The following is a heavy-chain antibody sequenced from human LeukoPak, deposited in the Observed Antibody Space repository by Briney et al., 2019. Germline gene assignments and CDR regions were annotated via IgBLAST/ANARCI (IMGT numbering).Heavy chain of an antibody. CDR2: IIPILGIA. J-gene: IGHJ5*02. V-gene: IGHV1-69*04. CDR1: GGSFSSYA. Sequence: ASVKVSCKASGGSFSSYAISWVRQAPGQGLEWMGRIIPILGIANYAQKFQGRVTITADKSTSTAYMELSSLRSEDTAVYYCARGGDYGDLYWFDPWGQGTLVTVSS. CDR3: ARGGDYGDLYWFDP. D-gene: IGHD4-17*01.